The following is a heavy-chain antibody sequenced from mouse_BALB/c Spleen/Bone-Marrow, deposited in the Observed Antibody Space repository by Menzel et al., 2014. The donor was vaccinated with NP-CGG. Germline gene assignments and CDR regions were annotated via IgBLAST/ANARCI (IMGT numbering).Heavy chain of an antibody. CDR1: GYSFTGYT. D-gene: IGHD2-4*01. CDR2: INPYNGGT. Sequence: EVQLQQSGPEVLRPGASMKMSCKASGYSFTGYTMNWVKQSHGKNLEWIGLINPYNGGTHYNQKFKGKATLTVDKSSSTAYMELLSLTSEDSAVYYCAREGDYDYAWFAYWGQETLITVSA. J-gene: IGHJ3*01. CDR3: AREGDYDYAWFAY. V-gene: IGHV1-18*01.